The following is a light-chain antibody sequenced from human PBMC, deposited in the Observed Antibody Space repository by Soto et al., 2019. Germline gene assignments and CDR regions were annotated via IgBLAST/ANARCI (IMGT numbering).Light chain of an antibody. CDR2: DDN. V-gene: IGLV1-51*01. J-gene: IGLJ1*01. CDR1: SSNIGGNS. CDR3: GSWDSSLSAYV. Sequence: QSAMTQPPSVSAARGRKVTISCSGSSSNIGGNSVSWYQQLPGTAPKLLIYDDNKRPSGIPDRFSGSKSGTSATLGITGFQTGDEADYYCGSWDSSLSAYVFGTGTKVTVL.